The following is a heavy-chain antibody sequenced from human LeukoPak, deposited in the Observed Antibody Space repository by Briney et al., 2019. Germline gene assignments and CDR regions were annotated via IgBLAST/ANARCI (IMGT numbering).Heavy chain of an antibody. Sequence: GGSLRLSCAASGFTFSSYWMSWVRQAPGKGLEWVANIKQDGSEKYYVDSVKGRFTISRDNAKNSLYLQMNSLRSEDTAVYYCARVVPEPGREKFDYWGQGTLVTVSS. D-gene: IGHD5-24*01. CDR3: ARVVPEPGREKFDY. CDR2: IKQDGSEK. V-gene: IGHV3-7*03. CDR1: GFTFSSYW. J-gene: IGHJ4*02.